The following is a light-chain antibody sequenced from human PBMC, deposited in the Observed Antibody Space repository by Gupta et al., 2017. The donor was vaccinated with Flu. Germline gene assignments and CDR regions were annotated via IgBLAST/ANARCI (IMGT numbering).Light chain of an antibody. CDR3: QQYDGSRT. V-gene: IGKV3-20*01. CDR1: QSITNNY. Sequence: EIVLTQSPGTLSLSPGERATLSCRASQSITNNYVAWYQQKPGQAPRLLIYGASSRATGIPDRFSGSGSGTDFTLTISRLEPEDFAVYFCQQYDGSRTFGPGTKVDIK. J-gene: IGKJ3*01. CDR2: GAS.